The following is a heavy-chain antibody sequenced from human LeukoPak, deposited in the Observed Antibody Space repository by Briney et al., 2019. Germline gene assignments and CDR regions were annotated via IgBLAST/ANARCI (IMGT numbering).Heavy chain of an antibody. Sequence: PETLSLTCTVSGGSISSSSYYWGWIRQPPGKGLEWIGSIYYSGSTYYNPSLKSRVTISVDTSKSQFSLKLSSVTAADTAVYYCARTVVITYYFDYWGQGTLVTVSS. CDR2: IYYSGST. V-gene: IGHV4-39*01. D-gene: IGHD3-22*01. CDR1: GGSISSSSYY. CDR3: ARTVVITYYFDY. J-gene: IGHJ4*02.